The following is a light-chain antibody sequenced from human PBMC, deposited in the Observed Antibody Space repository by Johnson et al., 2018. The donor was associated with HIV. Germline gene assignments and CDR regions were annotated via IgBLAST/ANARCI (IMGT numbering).Light chain of an antibody. CDR2: DNN. CDR1: SSNIGNND. J-gene: IGLJ1*01. Sequence: QSVLTQPPSVSAAPGQKVTISCSGSSSNIGNNDVSWYQQLPGTAPKLLIYDNNKRPSGIPDRFSGSKSGTSATLGIAGPQTGDEADYFCGTWDNSLNVYVFGTGTKVTVL. V-gene: IGLV1-51*01. CDR3: GTWDNSLNVYV.